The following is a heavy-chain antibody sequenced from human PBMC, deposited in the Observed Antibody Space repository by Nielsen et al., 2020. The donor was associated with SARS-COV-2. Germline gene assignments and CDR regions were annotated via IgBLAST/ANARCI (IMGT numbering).Heavy chain of an antibody. D-gene: IGHD2-2*01. CDR3: ARGLGYCSSTSCYADYCGMDV. Sequence: WIRQPPGKGLEWIGYIYYSGSTNYNPSLKSRVTISVDTSKNQFSLKLSSVTAADTAVYYCARGLGYCSSTSCYADYCGMDVWGQGTTVTVSS. J-gene: IGHJ6*02. CDR2: IYYSGST. V-gene: IGHV4-59*01.